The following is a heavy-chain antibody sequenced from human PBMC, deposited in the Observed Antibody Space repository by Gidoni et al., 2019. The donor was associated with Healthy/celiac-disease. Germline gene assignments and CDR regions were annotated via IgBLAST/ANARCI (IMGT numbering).Heavy chain of an antibody. Sequence: QVQLVQSGAEVKKPGSSVTVSCKASGGTFSSYAISWVRQAPGQGLEWMGGIIPIFGTANDEQKFQGRVTITADKSTSTAYMELSSLRSEDTAVYYCARDTPNSSGWSVPFDYWGQGTLVTVSS. CDR2: IIPIFGTA. V-gene: IGHV1-69*06. CDR3: ARDTPNSSGWSVPFDY. CDR1: GGTFSSYA. J-gene: IGHJ4*02. D-gene: IGHD6-19*01.